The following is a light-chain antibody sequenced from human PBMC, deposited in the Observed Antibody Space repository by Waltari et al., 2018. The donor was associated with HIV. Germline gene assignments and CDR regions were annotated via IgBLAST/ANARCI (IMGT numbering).Light chain of an antibody. J-gene: IGLJ3*02. CDR1: SSDVGGYYY. Sequence: QSALTQPASVSGSPGQSITISCPGTSSDVGGYYYLSWYQQHPGKAPKLMLYEVSNRPSGVSNRFSGSKSGNTASLTISGLQAEDEADYYCSSYTSSRTWVFGGGTKLTVL. CDR3: SSYTSSRTWV. V-gene: IGLV2-14*01. CDR2: EVS.